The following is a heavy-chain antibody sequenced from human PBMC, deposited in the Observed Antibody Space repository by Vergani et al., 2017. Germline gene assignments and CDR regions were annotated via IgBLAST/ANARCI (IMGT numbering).Heavy chain of an antibody. Sequence: QVQLVQSGAEVKKPGSSVKVSCKASGGTFSSYAISWVRQAPGQGLEWMGGIIPIFGTANYAQKFQGRVTITADESTSTAYMELSSLRSEDTAVYYCARDSHYDFWSGYWSGRGAYYYYGMDVWGQGTTVTVSS. CDR1: GGTFSSYA. J-gene: IGHJ6*02. CDR2: IIPIFGTA. D-gene: IGHD3-3*01. CDR3: ARDSHYDFWSGYWSGRGAYYYYGMDV. V-gene: IGHV1-69*12.